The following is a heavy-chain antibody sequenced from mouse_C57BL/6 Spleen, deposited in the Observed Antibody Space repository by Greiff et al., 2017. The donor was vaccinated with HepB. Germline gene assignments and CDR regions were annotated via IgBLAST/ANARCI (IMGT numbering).Heavy chain of an antibody. CDR2: INPNNGGT. CDR3: ASLTVGVDY. V-gene: IGHV1-22*01. D-gene: IGHD4-1*01. J-gene: IGHJ2*01. CDR1: GYTFTDYN. Sequence: VQLQQSGPELVKPGASVKMSCKASGYTFTDYNMHWVKQSHGKSFEWIGYINPNNGGTSYNQKFKGKATLTVNKSSSTAYMELRSLTSEDSAVYYCASLTVGVDYWGQGTTLTVSS.